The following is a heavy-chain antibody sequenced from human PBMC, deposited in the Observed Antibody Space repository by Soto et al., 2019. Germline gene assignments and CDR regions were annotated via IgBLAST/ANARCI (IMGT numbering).Heavy chain of an antibody. CDR3: AIGGYYLAHDAFDI. CDR2: INHSGST. CDR1: GGSFSGYY. V-gene: IGHV4-34*01. Sequence: PSETLSLTCAVYGGSFSGYYWSWIRQPPGKGLEWIGEINHSGSTNYNPSLKSRVTISVDTSKNQFSLKLSSVTAADTAVYYCAIGGYYLAHDAFDIWGQWTMVTVSS. D-gene: IGHD3-22*01. J-gene: IGHJ3*02.